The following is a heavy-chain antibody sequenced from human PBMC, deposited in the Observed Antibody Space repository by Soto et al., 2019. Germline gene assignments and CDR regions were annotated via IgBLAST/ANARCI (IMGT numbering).Heavy chain of an antibody. CDR3: ARGMGGSDRPYRFGY. D-gene: IGHD1-26*01. V-gene: IGHV3-30*03. J-gene: IGHJ4*02. CDR2: ISYDGSKK. Sequence: QVQLVESGGGVVQPGRSLRLSCAASGFTFSSYGMHWVHQAPGKGLEWVAVISYDGSKKYYADSVKGRFTIARDNSKNTLYLQMASPKAEDTAVDYCARGMGGSDRPYRFGYWGQGTLVTVSS. CDR1: GFTFSSYG.